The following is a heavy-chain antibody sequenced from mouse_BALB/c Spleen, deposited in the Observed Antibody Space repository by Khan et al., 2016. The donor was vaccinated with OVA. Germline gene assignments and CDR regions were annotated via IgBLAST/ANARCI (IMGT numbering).Heavy chain of an antibody. Sequence: VQLKESGGGLVKPGDSLKLSCAASGFTFSKYAMSWVRQTPEKRLEWVATISSGGGSYIYYPDSVKGRFTIFRDKAKNTLYLQMSSLRSEDTAMYYCSRVYFGYFDYWGQGTTLTVSS. CDR2: ISSGGGSYI. J-gene: IGHJ2*01. D-gene: IGHD1-1*01. CDR1: GFTFSKYA. CDR3: SRVYFGYFDY. V-gene: IGHV5-9-3*01.